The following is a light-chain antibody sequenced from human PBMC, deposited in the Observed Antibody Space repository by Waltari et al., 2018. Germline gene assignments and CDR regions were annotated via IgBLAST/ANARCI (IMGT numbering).Light chain of an antibody. J-gene: IGKJ1*01. Sequence: MTQSPGTLSASPGERVTLSCRASQTVSSHLVWYKQIPGQPPRVLIYGASTRATGVPARFSGSGSATEFTLTISSLQSEDFAVYFCQQYNHWPWTFGQGTKVEVK. CDR1: QTVSSH. CDR3: QQYNHWPWT. CDR2: GAS. V-gene: IGKV3-15*01.